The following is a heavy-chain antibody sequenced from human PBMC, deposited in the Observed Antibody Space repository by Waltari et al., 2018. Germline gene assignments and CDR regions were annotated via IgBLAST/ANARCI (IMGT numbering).Heavy chain of an antibody. CDR3: ARDTGALWMDV. CDR1: EYTFTSSY. Sequence: QVQLVQSGAEVKKPGASVKISCKTSEYTFTSSYIHWVRQAPGQGLAWMGIINPSVGSTIYAQKFQGRVTMTRDTSTSTVYMELSSLRSEDTAVYYCARDTGALWMDVWGQGTTVTVSS. J-gene: IGHJ6*02. V-gene: IGHV1-46*01. CDR2: INPSVGST. D-gene: IGHD2-21*01.